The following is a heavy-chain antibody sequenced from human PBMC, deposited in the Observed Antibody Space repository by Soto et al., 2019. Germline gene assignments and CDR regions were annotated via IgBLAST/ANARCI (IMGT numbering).Heavy chain of an antibody. Sequence: GGSLRLSCAASGFTFSSYAMSWVRQAPGKGLEWVSAISGSGGSTYYADSVKGRFTISRDNSKNTLYLQMNSLRAEDTAVYYCAKAGYCTNGVCYDYYFDYWGQGTLVTVSS. J-gene: IGHJ4*02. CDR3: AKAGYCTNGVCYDYYFDY. D-gene: IGHD2-8*01. CDR2: ISGSGGST. CDR1: GFTFSSYA. V-gene: IGHV3-23*01.